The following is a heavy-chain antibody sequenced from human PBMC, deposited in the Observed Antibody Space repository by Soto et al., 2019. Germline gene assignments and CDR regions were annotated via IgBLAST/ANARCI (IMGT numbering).Heavy chain of an antibody. V-gene: IGHV3-23*04. D-gene: IGHD1-26*01. CDR1: GFIFSNYV. CDR3: XXXPRALLTFDY. J-gene: IGHJ4*02. Sequence: EVQLVDSGGGLVQPGGSLRLSCAASGFIFSNYVMSWVRQAPGKGLEWVSSISDSGGTSYYADSVKGRFTISRDNSKXXXXXXXXXXXXXXXXXXXXXXXPRALLTFDYWGQGTLVTVSS. CDR2: ISDSGGTS.